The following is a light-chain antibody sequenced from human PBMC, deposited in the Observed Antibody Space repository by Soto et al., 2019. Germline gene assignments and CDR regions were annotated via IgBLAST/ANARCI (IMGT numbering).Light chain of an antibody. CDR2: GAS. V-gene: IGKV3-20*01. CDR1: QSISSSY. CDR3: QQYGTSPLT. Sequence: EIVLTQSPGTLSLSPGERATLSCRASQSISSSYLAWYRQKPGQAPRLLIFGASNRATGIPDRFSASGSGTDFTLTISRLEPEDFAVYYCQQYGTSPLTFGGGTKVDIK. J-gene: IGKJ4*01.